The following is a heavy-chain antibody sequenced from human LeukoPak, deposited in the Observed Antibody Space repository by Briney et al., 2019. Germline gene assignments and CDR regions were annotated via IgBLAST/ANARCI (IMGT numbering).Heavy chain of an antibody. Sequence: TLSLTCAVSGDSSSSSIYYWGWIRQPAGKGLEWIGRIYTSGSTNYNPSLKSRVTISVDTSKNQFSLKLSSVTAADTAVYYCATYCSSTSCYAYWGQGTLVTVSS. D-gene: IGHD2-2*01. V-gene: IGHV4-61*02. CDR1: GDSSSSSIYY. CDR3: ATYCSSTSCYAY. CDR2: IYTSGST. J-gene: IGHJ4*02.